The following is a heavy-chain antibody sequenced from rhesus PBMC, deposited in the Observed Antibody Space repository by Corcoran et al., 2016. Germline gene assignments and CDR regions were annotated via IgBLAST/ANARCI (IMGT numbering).Heavy chain of an antibody. D-gene: IGHD2-15*01. CDR3: AGDRGYCSCAYCSSGYFDC. V-gene: IGHV4-169*02. Sequence: QLQLQESGPGLVKPSETLSVTRAVSGGSISSSYWSWIRQAPGKGLEWIGYIYGSGSSTSYNPSLKSRVTLSVDPSKNQLSLKLSSVTTADTAVYYCAGDRGYCSCAYCSSGYFDCWGQGVLVTVSS. CDR1: GGSISSSY. CDR2: IYGSGSST. J-gene: IGHJ4*01.